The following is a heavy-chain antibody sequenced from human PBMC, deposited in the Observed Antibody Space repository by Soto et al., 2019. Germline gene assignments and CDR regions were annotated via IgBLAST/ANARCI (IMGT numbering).Heavy chain of an antibody. CDR3: ARDPLWFGEIGYFDY. J-gene: IGHJ4*02. V-gene: IGHV3-21*06. D-gene: IGHD3-10*01. Sequence: EVQLVESGGSLVKPGGSLRLSCAASGFTFSSHAMNWVRQAPGKGLEWISYIDSSSSFIYYADSVKGRFTISRDNAKNSVFLHMSSLRADDTAVYYCARDPLWFGEIGYFDYWGQGALVTVSS. CDR2: IDSSSSFI. CDR1: GFTFSSHA.